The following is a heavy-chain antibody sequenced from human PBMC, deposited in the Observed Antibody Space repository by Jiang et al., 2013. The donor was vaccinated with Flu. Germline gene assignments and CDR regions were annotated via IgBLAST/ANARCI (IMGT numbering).Heavy chain of an antibody. Sequence: KPTQTLTLTCTFSGFSLSTSEVGVGWIRQPPGKALEWLALIYWDDDKRYSASLKSRLTITKDTSKNQVVLTMINMDPVDTATYYCAHIMTKVGRNDFDYWGQGTLVTVSS. CDR2: IYWDDDK. D-gene: IGHD3-16*01. CDR1: GFSLSTSEVG. J-gene: IGHJ4*02. V-gene: IGHV2-5*02. CDR3: AHIMTKVGRNDFDY.